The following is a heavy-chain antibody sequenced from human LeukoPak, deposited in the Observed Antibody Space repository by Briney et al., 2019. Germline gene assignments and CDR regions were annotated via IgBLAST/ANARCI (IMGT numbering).Heavy chain of an antibody. CDR1: GGSISSSSYY. Sequence: SETLSLTCTVSGGSISSSSYYWGWIRQPPGKGLEWIGSIYYSGSTYYNPSLKSRVTISVDTSKNQFSLKLSSVTAADTAVYYCARLWEVRYYGSGSCFYWGQGTLVTVSS. J-gene: IGHJ4*02. CDR2: IYYSGST. D-gene: IGHD3-10*01. V-gene: IGHV4-39*01. CDR3: ARLWEVRYYGSGSCFY.